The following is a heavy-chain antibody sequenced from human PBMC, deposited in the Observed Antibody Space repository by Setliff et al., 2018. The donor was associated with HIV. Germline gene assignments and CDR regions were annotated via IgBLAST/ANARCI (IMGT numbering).Heavy chain of an antibody. D-gene: IGHD2-2*01. V-gene: IGHV4-59*01. CDR3: ARARGRAQLSYYFDY. CDR1: SGSISVYY. J-gene: IGHJ4*02. CDR2: VSYSGST. Sequence: PSETLSLTCSVPSGSISVYYWSWVRQPPGRGLEWIGYVSYSGSTSYNPTLNSRVTMSVDTSRDQFSLKLSSVTAADTAVYYCARARGRAQLSYYFDYWGQGRLVTSPQ.